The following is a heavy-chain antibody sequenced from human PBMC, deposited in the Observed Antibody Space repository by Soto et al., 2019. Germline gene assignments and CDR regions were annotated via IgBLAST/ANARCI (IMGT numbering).Heavy chain of an antibody. CDR1: GGSISSSSYY. CDR3: ARPCSGGSCYLANWFDP. J-gene: IGHJ5*02. Sequence: QLQLQESGPGLVKPSETLSLTCTVSGGSISSSSYYWGWIRQPPGKGLEWIGSIYYSGSTYYNPSLKSRVTISVDTSKNQFSLKLSSVTAADTAVYYCARPCSGGSCYLANWFDPWGQGTLVTVSS. CDR2: IYYSGST. V-gene: IGHV4-39*01. D-gene: IGHD2-15*01.